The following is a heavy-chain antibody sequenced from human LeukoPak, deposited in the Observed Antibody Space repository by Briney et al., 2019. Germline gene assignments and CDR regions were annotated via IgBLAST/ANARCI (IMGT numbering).Heavy chain of an antibody. CDR2: IYSGTGT. D-gene: IGHD3-10*01. CDR3: ARDAERIRATDGFDV. Sequence: PGRSLRLSCAASGFTVSNNYTTWVRQAPGKGLEWVSIIYSGTGTFYADSVKGRFTISRDNSKNTLYLQMNGLRVEDTAVYYCARDAERIRATDGFDVWGQGTMVTVSS. CDR1: GFTVSNNY. J-gene: IGHJ3*01. V-gene: IGHV3-66*01.